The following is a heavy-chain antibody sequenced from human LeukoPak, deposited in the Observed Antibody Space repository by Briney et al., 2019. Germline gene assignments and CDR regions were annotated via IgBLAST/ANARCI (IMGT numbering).Heavy chain of an antibody. CDR1: GLNFDDSA. J-gene: IGHJ4*02. Sequence: GGSLRLSCVASGLNFDDSAMHWVRQAPGKGLEWVSLISADGGSTFSADSVEGRFSISRDNSKNSLYLQMNSLRSEDTAMYYCAKESGKFDYWGQGTLVAVSS. CDR2: ISADGGST. CDR3: AKESGKFDY. V-gene: IGHV3-43*02.